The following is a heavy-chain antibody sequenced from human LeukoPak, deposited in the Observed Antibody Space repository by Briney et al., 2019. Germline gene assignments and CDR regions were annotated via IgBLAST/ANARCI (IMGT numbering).Heavy chain of an antibody. CDR2: ISSSGSTI. Sequence: GGSLRLSCAASGFTFSDYYMSWIRQAPGKGLEWVSYISSSGSTIYYADSVKGRFTISRDNSKNTLYLQMNSLRAEDTAVYYCAKDSRWSGSYGMDVWGQGTTVTVSS. CDR3: AKDSRWSGSYGMDV. D-gene: IGHD3-3*01. CDR1: GFTFSDYY. J-gene: IGHJ6*02. V-gene: IGHV3-11*01.